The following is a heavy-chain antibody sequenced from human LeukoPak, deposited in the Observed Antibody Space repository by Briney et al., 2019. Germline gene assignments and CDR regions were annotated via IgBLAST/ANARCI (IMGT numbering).Heavy chain of an antibody. J-gene: IGHJ4*02. CDR1: GFTFSSYW. V-gene: IGHV3-74*01. CDR2: IASDGSST. D-gene: IGHD4-11*01. Sequence: PGGSLRLSCAASGFTFSSYWMNWVRQAPGKGLVWVSRIASDGSSTTYADSVKGRFSISRDNAKNSVNLQMNSLRVEDTAVYYCARWRGRQSEFDYWGQGTLVTVSS. CDR3: ARWRGRQSEFDY.